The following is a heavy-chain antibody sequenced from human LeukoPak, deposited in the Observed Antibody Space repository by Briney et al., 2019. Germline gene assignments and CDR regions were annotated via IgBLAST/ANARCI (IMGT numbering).Heavy chain of an antibody. D-gene: IGHD6-19*01. CDR3: ARVAGWHWFDP. CDR2: IRPSGDNT. Sequence: GGSLRLSCAASGFTFSSYDMTWVRQAPGRGLEWVSSIRPSGDNTYYGDSVKGRFTISRDNSKSTVYLQMNNMRVDDTAVYYCARVAGWHWFDPWGRGTLVTVSS. V-gene: IGHV3-23*01. CDR1: GFTFSSYD. J-gene: IGHJ5*02.